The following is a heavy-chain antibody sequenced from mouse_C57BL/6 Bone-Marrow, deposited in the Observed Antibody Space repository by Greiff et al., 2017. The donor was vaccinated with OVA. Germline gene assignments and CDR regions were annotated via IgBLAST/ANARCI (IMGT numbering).Heavy chain of an antibody. CDR3: ARYDSSATPFAY. D-gene: IGHD3-2*02. CDR1: GFTFTDYY. CDR2: IRNKANGYTT. V-gene: IGHV7-3*01. J-gene: IGHJ3*01. Sequence: EVKLVESGGGLVQPGGSLSLSCAASGFTFTDYYMSWVRQPPGKALEWLGFIRNKANGYTTEYSASVKGRFTISRDNSQSILYLQMNALRAEDSATYYCARYDSSATPFAYWGQGTLVTVSA.